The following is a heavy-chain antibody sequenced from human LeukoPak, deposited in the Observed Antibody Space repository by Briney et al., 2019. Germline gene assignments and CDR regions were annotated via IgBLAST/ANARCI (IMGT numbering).Heavy chain of an antibody. CDR3: AKEIYSDSSAYVDY. D-gene: IGHD3-22*01. CDR2: ISGSGGST. Sequence: PGGSLRLSCAASGFTFSTSAMSWVRQAPGKGLEWVSVISGSGGSTYYADSVKGRFTISRDNSNNTLYLQMNSLRAEDTAVYYCAKEIYSDSSAYVDYWGQGTLVTVSS. V-gene: IGHV3-23*01. J-gene: IGHJ4*02. CDR1: GFTFSTSA.